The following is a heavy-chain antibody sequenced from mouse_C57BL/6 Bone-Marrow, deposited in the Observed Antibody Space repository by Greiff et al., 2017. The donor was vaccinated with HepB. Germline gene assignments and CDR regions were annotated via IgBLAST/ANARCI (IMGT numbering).Heavy chain of an antibody. Sequence: VQLQQSGAELVRPGTSVKVSCKASGYAFTNYLIEWVKQRPGQGLEWIGVINPGSGGTNYNEKFKGKATLTADKSSSTAYMQLSSLTSEDSAVSFCARFPYYYGSSYWYFDVWGTGTTVTVSS. CDR3: ARFPYYYGSSYWYFDV. CDR2: INPGSGGT. J-gene: IGHJ1*03. D-gene: IGHD1-1*01. CDR1: GYAFTNYL. V-gene: IGHV1-54*01.